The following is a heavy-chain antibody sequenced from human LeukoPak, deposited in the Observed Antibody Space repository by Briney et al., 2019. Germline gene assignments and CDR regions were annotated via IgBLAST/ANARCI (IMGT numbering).Heavy chain of an antibody. Sequence: SVKVSCKASGGTFSSYAISWVRQAPGQGLEWMGRIIPILGIANYAQKFQGRVTITADKSTSTAYMELSSLRSEDTAVYYCARVNCSGGSCYAYYYYYYGMDVWGQGTTVTVSS. V-gene: IGHV1-69*04. CDR3: ARVNCSGGSCYAYYYYYYGMDV. CDR1: GGTFSSYA. CDR2: IIPILGIA. J-gene: IGHJ6*02. D-gene: IGHD2-15*01.